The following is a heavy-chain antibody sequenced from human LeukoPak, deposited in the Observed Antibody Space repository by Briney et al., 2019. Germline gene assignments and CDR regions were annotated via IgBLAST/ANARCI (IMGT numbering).Heavy chain of an antibody. Sequence: GGSERLSCAASGFTFSSYAMSWVRQAPGKGLEWVSAISGSGGSTYYADSVKGRFTISRDNSKNTLYLQMNSLRAEDTAVYYCAKSGITMIVVALTFDIWGQGTVGTVSS. CDR3: AKSGITMIVVALTFDI. CDR2: ISGSGGST. J-gene: IGHJ3*02. V-gene: IGHV3-23*01. D-gene: IGHD3-22*01. CDR1: GFTFSSYA.